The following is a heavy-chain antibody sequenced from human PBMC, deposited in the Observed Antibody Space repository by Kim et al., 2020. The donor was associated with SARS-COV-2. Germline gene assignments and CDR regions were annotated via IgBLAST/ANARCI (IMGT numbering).Heavy chain of an antibody. CDR1: GFTFRPYR. CDR3: AASQSGGY. Sequence: GGSLRLSCAASGFTFRPYRMHWVRQVPGKGLVWVSGINSAGTSTYYADSVKGRFTISRDNAKNTLYLQMNSLRAEDTAVYYCAASQSGGYWGQGTLVT. CDR2: INSAGTST. D-gene: IGHD2-15*01. V-gene: IGHV3-74*01. J-gene: IGHJ4*02.